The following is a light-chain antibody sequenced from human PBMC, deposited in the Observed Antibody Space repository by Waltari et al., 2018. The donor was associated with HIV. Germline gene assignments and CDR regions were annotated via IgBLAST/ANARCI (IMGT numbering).Light chain of an antibody. Sequence: EIVLTQSPATLPWSLGERATLSRRASHSVNSYLAWYQQKPGPPPRLLIYDASNRDAGIPARFSGSGSGTDFTLTMSSLAPEAFAVYYCQQRSTLPITFGPGTRLEMK. CDR1: HSVNSY. CDR3: QQRSTLPIT. CDR2: DAS. J-gene: IGKJ5*01. V-gene: IGKV3-11*01.